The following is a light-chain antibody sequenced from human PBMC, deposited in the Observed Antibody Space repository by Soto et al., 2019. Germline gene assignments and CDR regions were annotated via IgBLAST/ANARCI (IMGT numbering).Light chain of an antibody. J-gene: IGLJ1*01. CDR3: GSWDSSLSAYV. CDR2: DDN. V-gene: IGLV1-51*01. CDR1: SSNIGTNT. Sequence: QSVLTQAPSASGTPGQRVTISCSGSSSNIGTNTVNWYQQLPGTAPKLLIYDDNKRPSGIPDRFSGSKSGTSATLGITGFQTGDEADYYCGSWDSSLSAYVLGTGTKVTVL.